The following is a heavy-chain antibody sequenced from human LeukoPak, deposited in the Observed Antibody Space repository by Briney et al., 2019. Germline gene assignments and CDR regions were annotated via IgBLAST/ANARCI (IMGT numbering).Heavy chain of an antibody. D-gene: IGHD5-24*01. CDR3: ARDGTGVYNLVQY. CDR2: INPNSGGT. J-gene: IGHJ4*02. V-gene: IGHV1-2*02. Sequence: ASVKVSCKASGYTFTGYYMHWVRQAPGQGLEWMGWINPNSGGTNYAQKFQGRVTMTGDTSISAVYMELSRLRSDDTAVYYCARDGTGVYNLVQYWGQGTPVTVSS. CDR1: GYTFTGYY.